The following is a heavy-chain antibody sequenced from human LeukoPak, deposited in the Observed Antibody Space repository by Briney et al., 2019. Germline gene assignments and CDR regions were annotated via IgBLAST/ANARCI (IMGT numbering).Heavy chain of an antibody. CDR2: IKEDGRDI. V-gene: IGHV3-7*01. CDR3: VRGSGWFFGL. D-gene: IGHD6-19*01. Sequence: PGGSLRLSFAASQFSISDYLMHWVRQAPGKGLEWVASIKEDGRDIHYLDSVKGRFSISRDNAKNSLYLEMNTLRAEDTPVDYCVRGSGWFFGLWGQGSLLTASS. CDR1: QFSISDYL. J-gene: IGHJ4*02.